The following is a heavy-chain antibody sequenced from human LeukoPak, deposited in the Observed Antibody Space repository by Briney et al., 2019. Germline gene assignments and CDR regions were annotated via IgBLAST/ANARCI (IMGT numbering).Heavy chain of an antibody. V-gene: IGHV3-30*03. CDR1: GFTFSSYG. CDR2: ISYDGSNK. Sequence: GGSLRLSCAASGFTFSSYGMHWVRQAPGKGLEWVAVISYDGSNKYYADSVKGRFTISRDNSKNTLYLQMNSLRAEDTAVYYCARARDSGSGYGHYYYMDVWGKGTTVTVSS. CDR3: ARARDSGSGYGHYYYMDV. D-gene: IGHD3-22*01. J-gene: IGHJ6*03.